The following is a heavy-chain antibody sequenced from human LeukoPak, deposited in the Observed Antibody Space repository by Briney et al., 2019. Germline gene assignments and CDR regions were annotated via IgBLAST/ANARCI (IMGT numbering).Heavy chain of an antibody. J-gene: IGHJ4*02. CDR1: GFTFSSYS. V-gene: IGHV3-48*01. D-gene: IGHD3-10*01. CDR3: ARDGITMVRGVKGFDH. CDR2: ISSSSSTI. Sequence: GGSLRLSCAASGFTFSSYSMNWVRQAPGKGLEWVSYISSSSSTIYYADSVKGRFTISRDNAKNSLYLQMNSLRAEDTAVYYCARDGITMVRGVKGFDHWGQGTLVTVSS.